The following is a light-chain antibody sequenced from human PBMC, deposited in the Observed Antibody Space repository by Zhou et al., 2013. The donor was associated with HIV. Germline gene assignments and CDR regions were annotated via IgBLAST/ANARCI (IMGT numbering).Light chain of an antibody. V-gene: IGKV1-5*03. CDR3: QQYNSPWT. CDR1: QTIDNY. J-gene: IGKJ1*01. CDR2: KAS. Sequence: DIQMTQSPTSLSASVGDRVTITCRPSQTIDNYLNWYQRKPGKAPKLLIYKASSLESGVPSRFSGSGSGTEFTLTISSLQPDDFATYYCQQYNSPWTFGQGTKVEIK.